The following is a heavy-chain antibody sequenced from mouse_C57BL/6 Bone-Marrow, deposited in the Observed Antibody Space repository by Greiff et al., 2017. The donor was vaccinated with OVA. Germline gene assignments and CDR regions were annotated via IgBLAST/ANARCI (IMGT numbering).Heavy chain of an antibody. J-gene: IGHJ4*01. CDR3: ARGLLRAMDY. D-gene: IGHD1-1*01. CDR2: ISDGGSYT. CDR1: GFTFSSYA. Sequence: EVKLMESGGGLVKPGGSLKLSCAASGFTFSSYAMSWVRQTPEKRLEWVATISDGGSYTYYPDNVKGRFTISSNNAKHNLYLQMSHLKSEDTAMYYCARGLLRAMDYWGQGTSVTVSS. V-gene: IGHV5-4*03.